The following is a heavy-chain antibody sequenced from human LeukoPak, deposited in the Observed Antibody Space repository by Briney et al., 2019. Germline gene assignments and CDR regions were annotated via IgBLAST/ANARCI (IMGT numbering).Heavy chain of an antibody. CDR2: ISWNSGSI. Sequence: AGGSLRLSCAASGFTFDDYAMHWVRQAPGKGLEWVSGISWNSGSIGYADSVKGRFTISRDNAKNSLYLQMNSLRAEDTALYYCAKDGYSSSWYNYYGMDVWGQGTTVTVSS. V-gene: IGHV3-9*01. CDR3: AKDGYSSSWYNYYGMDV. D-gene: IGHD6-13*01. J-gene: IGHJ6*02. CDR1: GFTFDDYA.